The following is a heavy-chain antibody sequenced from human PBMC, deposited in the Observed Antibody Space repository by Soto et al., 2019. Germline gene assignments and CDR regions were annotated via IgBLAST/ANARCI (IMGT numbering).Heavy chain of an antibody. V-gene: IGHV4-39*01. CDR3: ARLWPVQYGAVADY. D-gene: IGHD6-19*01. CDR2: IYYSGST. CDR1: GGSISSSSHY. J-gene: IGHJ4*02. Sequence: SETLSLTCTVSGGSISSSSHYWGWIRQPPGKGLEWIGSIYYSGSTYYNPSLKSRVTISVDTSKNQFSLKLTSVTAADTAVYYCARLWPVQYGAVADYWGQGTLVTVSS.